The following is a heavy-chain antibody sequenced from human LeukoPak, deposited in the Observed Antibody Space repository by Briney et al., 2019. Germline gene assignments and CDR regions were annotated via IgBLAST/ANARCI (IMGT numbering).Heavy chain of an antibody. CDR1: GGSISSGDYY. V-gene: IGHV4-30-4*01. J-gene: IGHJ3*01. Sequence: PSQTLSLTCTVSGGSISSGDYYWSWIRQPPGKGLEWIGYIYYSGSTYYNPSLKSRVTISVDTSKNQFSLKLSSVTTADTAVYYCARGHGYYYDSSGYPESWGQGTMVTVSS. D-gene: IGHD3-22*01. CDR3: ARGHGYYYDSSGYPES. CDR2: IYYSGST.